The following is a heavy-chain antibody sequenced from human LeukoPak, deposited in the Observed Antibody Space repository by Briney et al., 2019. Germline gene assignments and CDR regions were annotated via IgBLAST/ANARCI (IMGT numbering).Heavy chain of an antibody. CDR2: VCHSGNT. CDR3: VRESRSTTEDRMPV. J-gene: IGHJ6*01. CDR1: GYSMNSDYC. V-gene: IGHV4-38-2*01. D-gene: IGHD1-1*01. Sequence: SETLSLTCAVSGYSMNSDYCGCWIRQPPGKGLEWIGSVCHSGNTYYNPSLKSRVIISIDTSKNQFSLKVRSVTAADTAVYSCVRESRSTTEDRMPVSGKSSTVTVSS.